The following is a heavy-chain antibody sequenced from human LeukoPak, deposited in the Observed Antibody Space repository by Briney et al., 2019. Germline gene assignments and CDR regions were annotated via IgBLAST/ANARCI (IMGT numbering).Heavy chain of an antibody. J-gene: IGHJ6*03. D-gene: IGHD1-1*01. CDR3: ARVQVQILNYYYYYMDV. CDR2: IYYSGST. V-gene: IGHV4-59*01. Sequence: SETLSLTCTVSGGSISSYYWSWIRQPPGKGLEWIGYIYYSGSTNYNPSLKSRVTISVDTSKNQFSLKLSSVTAADTAVYYCARVQVQILNYYYYYMDVWGKGTAVTVSS. CDR1: GGSISSYY.